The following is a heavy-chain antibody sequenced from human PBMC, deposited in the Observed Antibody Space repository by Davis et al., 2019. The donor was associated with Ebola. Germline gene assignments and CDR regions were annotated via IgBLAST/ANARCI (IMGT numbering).Heavy chain of an antibody. J-gene: IGHJ6*02. Sequence: MPSETLSLTCTVSGGSISSYYWSWIRQPPGKGLEWIGEINHSGSTNYNPSLKSRVTISLDTSKNQFSLKLSSVTAADTAVYYCARGGIVVVVAPTLYYGMDVWGQGTTVTVSS. CDR2: INHSGST. V-gene: IGHV4-34*01. CDR3: ARGGIVVVVAPTLYYGMDV. CDR1: GGSISSYY. D-gene: IGHD2-15*01.